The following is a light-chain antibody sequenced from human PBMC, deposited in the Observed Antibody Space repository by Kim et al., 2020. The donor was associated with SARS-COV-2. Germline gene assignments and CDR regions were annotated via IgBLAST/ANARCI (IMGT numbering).Light chain of an antibody. V-gene: IGLV3-21*04. Sequence: KTASIPCGGNDIGSKSVHLYQQKPGQAPVLVIYYGSDRPSGIPARFSGSNSGNTATLTISRVEAGDEADYYCQVWGSSSDHHVVFGGGTQLTVL. CDR3: QVWGSSSDHHVV. CDR2: YGS. CDR1: DIGSKS. J-gene: IGLJ2*01.